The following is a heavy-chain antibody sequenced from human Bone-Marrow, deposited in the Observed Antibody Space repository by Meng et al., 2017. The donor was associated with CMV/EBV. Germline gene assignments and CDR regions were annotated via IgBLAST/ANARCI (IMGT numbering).Heavy chain of an antibody. CDR2: IYYSGST. V-gene: IGHV4-59*01. CDR1: GGSFSGYY. Sequence: SETLSLTCAVYGGSFSGYYWSWIRQPPGKGLEWIGYIYYSGSTNYNPSLKSRVTISVDTSKNQFSLKLSSVTAADTAVYYCARGSITIFDWGQGTLVTVSS. J-gene: IGHJ4*02. D-gene: IGHD3-3*01. CDR3: ARGSITIFD.